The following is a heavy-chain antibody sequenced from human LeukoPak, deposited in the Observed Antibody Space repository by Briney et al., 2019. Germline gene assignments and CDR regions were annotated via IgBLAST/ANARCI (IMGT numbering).Heavy chain of an antibody. CDR3: AREGAAAGTSPFDY. CDR2: IYHSGST. D-gene: IGHD6-13*01. Sequence: SETLSLTCAVSGGSISSSNWWSWVRQPPGKGLEWIGEIYHSGSTNYNPSLKSRVTISVDKSKNQFSLKLSSMTAADTAVYYCAREGAAAGTSPFDYWGQGTLVTVSS. CDR1: GGSISSSNW. J-gene: IGHJ4*02. V-gene: IGHV4-4*02.